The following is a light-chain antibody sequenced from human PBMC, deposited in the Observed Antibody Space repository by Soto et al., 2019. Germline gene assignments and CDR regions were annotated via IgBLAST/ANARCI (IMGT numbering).Light chain of an antibody. CDR2: DAS. J-gene: IGKJ4*01. V-gene: IGKV3-11*01. CDR1: QRVAKF. Sequence: EIVLTQSPDTLSLSPGERATLSCRASQRVAKFLAWYQQKGGQPPRLLIFDASTRATGVPGRFNGSGSGTAFPLTISSLEPEDFAVYYCQQRTNWPLTFGGGTKVEVK. CDR3: QQRTNWPLT.